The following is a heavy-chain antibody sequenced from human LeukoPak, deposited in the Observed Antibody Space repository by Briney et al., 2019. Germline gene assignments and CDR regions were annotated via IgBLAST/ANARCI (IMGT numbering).Heavy chain of an antibody. CDR3: AKLTDSSSWFDY. V-gene: IGHV3-30*18. J-gene: IGHJ4*02. CDR2: ISYDGSNK. Sequence: GRSLRLSCAASGFTFSSYGMHWVRQAPGKGLEWVAVISYDGSNKYYADYVKGRFTTSRDNSKNTLYLQMNSLRAEDTAVYYCAKLTDSSSWFDYWGQGTLVTVSS. CDR1: GFTFSSYG. D-gene: IGHD6-13*01.